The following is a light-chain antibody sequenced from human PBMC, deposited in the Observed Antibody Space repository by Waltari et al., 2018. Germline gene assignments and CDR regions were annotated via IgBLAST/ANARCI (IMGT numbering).Light chain of an antibody. V-gene: IGKV1-5*03. CDR3: QQHSNYWT. CDR2: KAS. Sequence: DIQMTQSPSTLSAPVGDRVTITCRASQNLNSWLASYQQNPGNAPKLLIYKASSLESGVPSRCSSSGSATEFTLTISSLQPDDFATYYCQQHSNYWTFGQGTKVEIK. CDR1: QNLNSW. J-gene: IGKJ1*01.